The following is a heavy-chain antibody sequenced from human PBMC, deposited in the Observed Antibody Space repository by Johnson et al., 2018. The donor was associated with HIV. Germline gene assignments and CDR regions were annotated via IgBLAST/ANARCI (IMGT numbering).Heavy chain of an antibody. D-gene: IGHD3-10*01. V-gene: IGHV3-30-3*01. CDR3: ARTPDTGDAVDI. CDR1: GFTFSSYA. CDR2: ISYDGSNK. Sequence: VQLVESGGGVVQPGRSLRLSCAASGFTFSSYAMHWVRQAPGKGLEWVAVISYDGSNKYYADSVKGRFTISRDNSKNTLYLQMNSLRAEDTAVYYCARTPDTGDAVDIWGQGTMVTVSS. J-gene: IGHJ3*02.